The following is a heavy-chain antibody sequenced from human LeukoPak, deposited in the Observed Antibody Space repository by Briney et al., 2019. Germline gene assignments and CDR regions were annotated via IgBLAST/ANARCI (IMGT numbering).Heavy chain of an antibody. CDR2: ISSSSSYI. D-gene: IGHD3-16*01. CDR3: ARDRGAEYFQH. CDR1: GFTFSGYS. V-gene: IGHV3-21*01. Sequence: GGSLRLSCAASGFTFSGYSMNWVRQAPGKGLEWVSSISSSSSYIYYADSVKGRFTISRDNAKNSLYLQMNSLRAEDTAVYYCARDRGAEYFQHWGQGTLVTVSS. J-gene: IGHJ1*01.